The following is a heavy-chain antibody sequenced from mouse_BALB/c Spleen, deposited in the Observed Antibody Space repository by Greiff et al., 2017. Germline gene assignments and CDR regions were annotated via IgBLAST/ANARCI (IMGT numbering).Heavy chain of an antibody. CDR3: AITTVEGFLAY. V-gene: IGHV14-3*02. Sequence: EVKLQESGAELVKPGASVKLSCTASGFNIKDTYMHWVKQRPEQGLEWIGRIDPANGNTKYDPKFQGKATITADTSSNTAYLQLSSLTSEDTAVYYCAITTVEGFLAYWGQGTLVTVSA. J-gene: IGHJ3*01. D-gene: IGHD1-1*01. CDR1: GFNIKDTY. CDR2: IDPANGNT.